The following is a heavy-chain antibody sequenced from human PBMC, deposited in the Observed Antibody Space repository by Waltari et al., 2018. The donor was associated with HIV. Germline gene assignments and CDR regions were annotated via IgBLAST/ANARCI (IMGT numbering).Heavy chain of an antibody. D-gene: IGHD3-16*01. V-gene: IGHV3-30*18. CDR2: ISYDGSNK. CDR1: GFTFSSYG. Sequence: QVQLVESGGGVVQPGRSLRLSCAASGFTFSSYGMHWVRQAPGKGLEWVAVISYDGSNKYYADSVKGRFTISRDNSKNTLYLQMNSLRAEDTAVYYCAKDPQKMTILGAFPIDYWGQGTLVTVSS. CDR3: AKDPQKMTILGAFPIDY. J-gene: IGHJ4*02.